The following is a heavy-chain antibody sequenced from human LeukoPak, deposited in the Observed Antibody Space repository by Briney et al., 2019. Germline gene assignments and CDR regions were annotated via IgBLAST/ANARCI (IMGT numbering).Heavy chain of an antibody. CDR3: AILGLGYCSSTSCYGDVVDAFDI. J-gene: IGHJ3*02. Sequence: ASVKVSCKASGYTFTSYAMNWVRQAPGQGLEWMGWINTNTGNPTYAQGFTGRFVFSLDTSVSTAYLQISSLKAEDTAMYYCAILGLGYCSSTSCYGDVVDAFDIWGQGTMVTVSS. CDR2: INTNTGNP. D-gene: IGHD2-2*01. V-gene: IGHV7-4-1*02. CDR1: GYTFTSYA.